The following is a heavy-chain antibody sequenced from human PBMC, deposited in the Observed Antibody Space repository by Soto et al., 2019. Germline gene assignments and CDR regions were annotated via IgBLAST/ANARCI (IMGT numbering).Heavy chain of an antibody. Sequence: PSETLSLTCTVSGGSISSSSYYWGWIRQPPGKGLEWIGSIYYSGSTYYNPSLKSRVTISVDTSKNQFSLNLNSVTAADTAVYYCARERASIAWFWGSYHFDYWCHGILVSVSS. V-gene: IGHV4-39*07. CDR3: ARERASIAWFWGSYHFDY. D-gene: IGHD3-16*02. J-gene: IGHJ4*01. CDR2: IYYSGST. CDR1: GGSISSSSYY.